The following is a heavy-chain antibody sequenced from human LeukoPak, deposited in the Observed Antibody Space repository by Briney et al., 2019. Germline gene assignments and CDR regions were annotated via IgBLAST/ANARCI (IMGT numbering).Heavy chain of an antibody. CDR1: GYTFTSYY. CDR2: INPSGGNT. D-gene: IGHD3-10*01. CDR3: ARTTMVRGTYYMDV. Sequence: ASVKVSCKASGYTFTSYYIHWVRQAPGQGLEWMGIINPSGGNTSYAQKFQGRITMTRDMSTSTVYMELSSLRSEDTAVYYCARTTMVRGTYYMDVWGKGTTVTVSS. V-gene: IGHV1-46*01. J-gene: IGHJ6*03.